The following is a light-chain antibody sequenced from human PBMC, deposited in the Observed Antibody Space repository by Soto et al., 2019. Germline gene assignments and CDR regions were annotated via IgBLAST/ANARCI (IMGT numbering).Light chain of an antibody. Sequence: LKLSPNTLSLSHGKRATLSCRARQGISSSLLAWYQQQAGQATRLIIDGSTTRATGIPAWFSGSGSGKEFTLTISLLQSDYVAFYYCQHYNTCPTVGQGTRLEIK. CDR2: GST. CDR3: QHYNTCPT. J-gene: IGKJ5*01. CDR1: QGISSS. V-gene: IGKV3-15*01.